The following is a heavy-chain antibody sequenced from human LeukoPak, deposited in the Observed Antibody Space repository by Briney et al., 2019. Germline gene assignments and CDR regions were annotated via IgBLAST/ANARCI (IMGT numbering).Heavy chain of an antibody. D-gene: IGHD3-22*01. CDR2: ISGSGGST. V-gene: IGHV3-23*01. J-gene: IGHJ4*02. CDR3: AKGIHSTGYYPFDY. CDR1: GFTFSSYA. Sequence: PGGSLRLSCAASGFTFSSYAMSWVRQAPGKGLEWVSAISGSGGSTYYADSVKGRFTISRDNSKSTLYLQLNSLRAEDTAIYYCAKGIHSTGYYPFDYWGQGTLVTVSS.